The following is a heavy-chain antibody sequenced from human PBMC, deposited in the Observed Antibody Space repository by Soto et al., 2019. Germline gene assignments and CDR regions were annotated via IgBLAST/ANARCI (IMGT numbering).Heavy chain of an antibody. D-gene: IGHD3-10*01. CDR3: ARTRITMVRGRLSDLTFDY. CDR2: IKQDGSEK. V-gene: IGHV3-7*01. Sequence: GGSLRLSCAASGFTFSSYWMSWVRQAPGKGLEWVANIKQDGSEKYYVDSVKGRFTISRDNAKNSLYLQMNSLRTEDTAVYYCARTRITMVRGRLSDLTFDYWGQGTLVTVSS. CDR1: GFTFSSYW. J-gene: IGHJ4*02.